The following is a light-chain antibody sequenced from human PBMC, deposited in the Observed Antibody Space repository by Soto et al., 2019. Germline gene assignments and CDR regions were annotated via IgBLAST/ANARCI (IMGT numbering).Light chain of an antibody. CDR2: KAS. V-gene: IGKV1-5*03. CDR1: QSVSSW. Sequence: DIQMTQSPSTLSASVGDRVTITCRASQSVSSWLAWYQHQPGKAPKLLISKASSLESGVPSRFSGSGSGTEFTLTISSLQPDDFATYYCQQYNTYPRFGQGTKVEIK. J-gene: IGKJ1*01. CDR3: QQYNTYPR.